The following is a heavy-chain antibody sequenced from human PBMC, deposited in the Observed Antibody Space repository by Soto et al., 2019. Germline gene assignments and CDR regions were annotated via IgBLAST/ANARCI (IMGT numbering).Heavy chain of an antibody. CDR3: AKERGQWLVMGNIDY. D-gene: IGHD6-19*01. CDR1: GFTFSSYA. V-gene: IGHV3-23*01. Sequence: PGGSLRLSCAASGFTFSSYAMSWVRQAPGKGLEWVSAISGSGGSTYYADSVKGRFTISRDNSKNTLYLQMNSLRAEDTAVYYFAKERGQWLVMGNIDYWGQGTLVTVSS. J-gene: IGHJ4*02. CDR2: ISGSGGST.